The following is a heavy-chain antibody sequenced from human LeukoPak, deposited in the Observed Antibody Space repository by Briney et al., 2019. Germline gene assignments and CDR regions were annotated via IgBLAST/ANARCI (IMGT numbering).Heavy chain of an antibody. Sequence: GSLGLSWAAPGFTFCSYSMSLVRQAPGKGLGWDSYISSSSSTIYYADSVKGRFTSSRDNAKNSLYLQMNSLRDEDTAVYYWAREPDRGYDFDYWGQGTLVTVA. CDR3: AREPDRGYDFDY. D-gene: IGHD5-12*01. CDR1: GFTFCSYS. CDR2: ISSSSSTI. V-gene: IGHV3-48*02. J-gene: IGHJ4*02.